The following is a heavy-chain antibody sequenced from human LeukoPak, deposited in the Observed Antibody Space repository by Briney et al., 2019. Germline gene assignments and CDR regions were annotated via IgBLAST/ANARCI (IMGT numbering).Heavy chain of an antibody. D-gene: IGHD3-10*01. V-gene: IGHV4-39*01. CDR2: VYYSGST. J-gene: IGHJ5*02. CDR1: SGSIGSSSNY. Sequence: SETLSLTCTVSSGSIGSSSNYWGWLRQAPGKGLEWIGNVYYSGSTFYNPSLKSRVTISVDTSKNQFSLKLRSVTAADTAIYYCARASLNVVFGNWFDPWGQGTLVTVSS. CDR3: ARASLNVVFGNWFDP.